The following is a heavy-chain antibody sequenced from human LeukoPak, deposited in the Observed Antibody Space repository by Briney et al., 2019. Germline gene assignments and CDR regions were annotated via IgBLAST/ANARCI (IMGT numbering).Heavy chain of an antibody. CDR3: AREDYISSWYPHYYMDV. CDR2: INWNGGST. V-gene: IGHV3-20*04. Sequence: GGSLRLSCAASGFTFDDYGMSWVRQAPGKGLEWVSGINWNGGSTGYADSAKGRFTISRDNAKNSLYLQMNSLRAEDTAVYYCAREDYISSWYPHYYMDVWGKGTTVTISS. CDR1: GFTFDDYG. D-gene: IGHD6-13*01. J-gene: IGHJ6*03.